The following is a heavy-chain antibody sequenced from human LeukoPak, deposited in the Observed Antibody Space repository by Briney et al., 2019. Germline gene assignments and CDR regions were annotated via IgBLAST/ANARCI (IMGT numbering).Heavy chain of an antibody. CDR2: IYYTGNT. Sequence: PSETLSFPSPVPGDSITNSFWSWFRQPPGKGLGWIGYIYYTGNTNYKPSLKSRVTISVDTSTNQFSLRLRSVTAADTAVYYCARGRVAYSAYYFDYWGRGTLVTVSS. CDR1: GDSITNSF. D-gene: IGHD2-15*01. J-gene: IGHJ4*02. CDR3: ARGRVAYSAYYFDY. V-gene: IGHV4-59*01.